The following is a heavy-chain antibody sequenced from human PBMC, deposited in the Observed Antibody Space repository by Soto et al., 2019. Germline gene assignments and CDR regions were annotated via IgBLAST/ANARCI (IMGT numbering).Heavy chain of an antibody. CDR3: ARDLKGSGSYYKKFYYYCGMDV. J-gene: IGHJ6*02. V-gene: IGHV4-34*01. D-gene: IGHD3-10*01. CDR2: INHSGST. CDR1: GGSFSGYY. Sequence: SETLSLTCAVYGGSFSGYYWSWIRQPPGKGLEWIGEINHSGSTNYNPSLKSRVTISVDTSKNQFSLKLSSVTAADTAVYYCARDLKGSGSYYKKFYYYCGMDVWGQGTTVSVS.